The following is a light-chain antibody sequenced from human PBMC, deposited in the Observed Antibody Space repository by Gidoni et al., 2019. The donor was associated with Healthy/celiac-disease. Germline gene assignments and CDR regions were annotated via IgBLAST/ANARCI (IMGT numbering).Light chain of an antibody. CDR3: QQYNNWPSWT. CDR2: GAS. Sequence: TVIPQPPATLSVSPGERATLSCRASQSVSSNLAWYQQKPGQAPRLLIYGASTRATGIPARFSGSGSGTEFTLTISSLQSEDFAVYYCQQYNNWPSWTFGQGTKVEIK. V-gene: IGKV3-15*01. CDR1: QSVSSN. J-gene: IGKJ1*01.